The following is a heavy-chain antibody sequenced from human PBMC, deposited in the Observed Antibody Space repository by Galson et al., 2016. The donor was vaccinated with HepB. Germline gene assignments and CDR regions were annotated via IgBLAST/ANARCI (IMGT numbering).Heavy chain of an antibody. CDR3: ARVSEAYWYFDL. D-gene: IGHD5/OR15-5a*01. V-gene: IGHV1-2*02. CDR1: GYTFSNYY. J-gene: IGHJ2*01. Sequence: SVKVSCKASGYTFSNYYIHWVRQAPGQGLEWMGWINPNLGGTRFAQKFQGRVTITRDMSVMAAFMELSSLTPDDTAMYYCARVSEAYWYFDLWGRGTLLTVSS. CDR2: INPNLGGT.